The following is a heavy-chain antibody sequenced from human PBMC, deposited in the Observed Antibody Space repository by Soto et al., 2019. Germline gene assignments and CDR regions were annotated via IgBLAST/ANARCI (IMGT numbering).Heavy chain of an antibody. J-gene: IGHJ4*02. CDR2: MDPKSGYT. D-gene: IGHD6-19*01. CDR1: GYTFTSYD. V-gene: IGHV1-8*01. CDR3: ARGRGWRDN. Sequence: QVQLVQSGAEVKKPGASVKVSCKASGYTFTSYDINWVRQAAGHGLEWMGWMDPKSGYTDYAQKFQGRVTMTRNTSISTAYMGLSSLRSEDTAVYYCARGRGWRDNWGQGTLVTVSS.